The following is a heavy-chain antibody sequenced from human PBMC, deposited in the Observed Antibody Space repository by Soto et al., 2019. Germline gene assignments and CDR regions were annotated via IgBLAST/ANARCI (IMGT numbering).Heavy chain of an antibody. J-gene: IGHJ4*02. CDR1: GYTFTSYG. D-gene: IGHD1-26*01. V-gene: IGHV1-18*01. CDR2: ISAGNGNT. CDR3: ARDYGGSSQFDY. Sequence: ASVKVSCKASGYTFTSYGISWVRQAPGQGLEWMGWISAGNGNTNYAQKLQGRVTMTTDTSTSTVYMELRSLRSDDTAVYYCARDYGGSSQFDYWGQGTLVTVS.